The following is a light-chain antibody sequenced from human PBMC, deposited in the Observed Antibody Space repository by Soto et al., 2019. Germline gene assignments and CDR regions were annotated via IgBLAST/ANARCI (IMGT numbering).Light chain of an antibody. Sequence: QSVLTQPASVSGSAGQSITISCTGTSSDIGGYDYVSWYQHHPGKAPRLILYDVSNRPSGVSNRFSGSKSRNTASLTISGLQAEDEFEYYCSSYATSSTLAVFGTGTKVTVL. CDR2: DVS. V-gene: IGLV2-14*03. CDR3: SSYATSSTLAV. CDR1: SSDIGGYDY. J-gene: IGLJ1*01.